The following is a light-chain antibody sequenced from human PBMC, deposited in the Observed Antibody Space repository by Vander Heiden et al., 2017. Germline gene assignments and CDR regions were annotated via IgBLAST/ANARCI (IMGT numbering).Light chain of an antibody. J-gene: IGKJ4*01. CDR2: AAS. V-gene: IGKV1-39*01. Sequence: DIQMTQSPSSLSASVGDRVTITCRASQSISSYLNWYQQKQGKAPKLLIYAASSLQSGVPSRFSGSGSGTDFTLTISRLQPEDFATYYCQQSDSTPHTFGGGTKVEIK. CDR1: QSISSY. CDR3: QQSDSTPHT.